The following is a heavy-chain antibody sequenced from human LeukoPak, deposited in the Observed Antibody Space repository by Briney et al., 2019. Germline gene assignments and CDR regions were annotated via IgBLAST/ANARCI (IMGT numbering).Heavy chain of an antibody. J-gene: IGHJ4*02. V-gene: IGHV4-61*02. CDR3: ARFRFLEWFLFDY. CDR1: GGSISSGSYY. CDR2: IYTSGRT. Sequence: SQTLSLTCTVSGGSISSGSYYCSWIRQPAGKGLEWIGRIYTSGRTNYNPSLKSRVTISVDTSKNQFSLKLSSVTAADTAVYYCARFRFLEWFLFDYWGQGTLVTVSS. D-gene: IGHD3-3*01.